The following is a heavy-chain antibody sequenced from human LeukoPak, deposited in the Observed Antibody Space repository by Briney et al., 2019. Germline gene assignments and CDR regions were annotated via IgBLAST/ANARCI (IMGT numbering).Heavy chain of an antibody. CDR2: ISGSDGRT. J-gene: IGHJ4*02. CDR1: GFTFSSYA. D-gene: IGHD3-9*01. Sequence: PGGSLRLSCAASGFTFSSYAMSWVRQAPGKGLEWVATISGSDGRTYYADSVRGRFTISRDNSKNTLYLQMNSLRAEDTAIYYCAKGRLVPDYWGRESWSPSPQ. CDR3: AKGRLVPDY. V-gene: IGHV3-23*01.